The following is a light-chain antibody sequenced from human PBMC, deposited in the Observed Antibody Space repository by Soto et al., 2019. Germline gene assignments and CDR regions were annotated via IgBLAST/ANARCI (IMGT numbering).Light chain of an antibody. CDR3: QQSDITPWT. CDR1: QSIANY. CDR2: AAS. J-gene: IGKJ1*01. Sequence: DIQMTQSPSSLSTSVGDRVTITCRASQSIANYLNWNQQKPGRVPKLLIYAASRLQSGVPSRFSGRGSGTDFTLTISSLQPEDFATYYCQQSDITPWTFGQGTKVEIK. V-gene: IGKV1-39*01.